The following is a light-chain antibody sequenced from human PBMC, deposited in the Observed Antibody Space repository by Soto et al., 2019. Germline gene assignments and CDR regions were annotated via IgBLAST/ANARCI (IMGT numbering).Light chain of an antibody. CDR1: QNINAW. Sequence: DIHMTQSPSSLSVSVGDRVTITCRTSQNINAWLAWYQQRPGQAPKLLIYDASTVQSGVPSRFSGGGSGTDFTFSITSLQPEDVATYYCQQYESLPPLFGPGTTVQIK. V-gene: IGKV1-5*01. CDR3: QQYESLPPL. J-gene: IGKJ3*01. CDR2: DAS.